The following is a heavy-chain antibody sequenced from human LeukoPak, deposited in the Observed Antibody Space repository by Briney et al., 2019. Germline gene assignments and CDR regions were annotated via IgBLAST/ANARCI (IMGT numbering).Heavy chain of an antibody. V-gene: IGHV4-61*02. D-gene: IGHD1-26*01. CDR1: GGSISSGSYY. J-gene: IGHJ4*02. CDR3: ARVLGALPYYFDY. Sequence: SETLSLTCTVSGGSISSGSYYWSWIRQPAGKGLEWIGRIYTSGSTNYNPSLKSRVTISVDTSKNQFSLKLSSVTAVDTAVYYCARVLGALPYYFDYWGQGTLVTVSS. CDR2: IYTSGST.